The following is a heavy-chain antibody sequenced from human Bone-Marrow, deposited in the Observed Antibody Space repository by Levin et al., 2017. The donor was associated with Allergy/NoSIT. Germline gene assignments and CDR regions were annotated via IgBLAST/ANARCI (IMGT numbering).Heavy chain of an antibody. V-gene: IGHV3-23*01. CDR2: INDGGGKT. D-gene: IGHD5-24*01. J-gene: IGHJ4*02. CDR3: AKANNGMATGGTH. Sequence: LSLTCEGAGFNFNNYAMNWVRQAPGKGLEWVSAINDGGGKTYYTDSVKGRFTISRDNSRNRMYLHMNTLNVEDTAVYYCAKANNGMATGGTHWGQGTLVTVSS. CDR1: GFNFNNYA.